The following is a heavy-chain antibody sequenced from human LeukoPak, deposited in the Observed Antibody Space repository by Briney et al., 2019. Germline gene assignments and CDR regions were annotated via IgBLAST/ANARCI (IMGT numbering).Heavy chain of an antibody. CDR3: ARDPAHDYGDYTGTWTHPDDDAFDI. Sequence: PSETLSLTCTVSGGSISSGSYYWSWIRQPAGKGLEWIGRIYTSGSTNYNPSLKSRVTISVDTSKNQFSLKLSSVTAADTAVYYCARDPAHDYGDYTGTWTHPDDDAFDIWGQGTMVTVSS. CDR1: GGSISSGSYY. D-gene: IGHD4-17*01. J-gene: IGHJ3*02. CDR2: IYTSGST. V-gene: IGHV4-61*02.